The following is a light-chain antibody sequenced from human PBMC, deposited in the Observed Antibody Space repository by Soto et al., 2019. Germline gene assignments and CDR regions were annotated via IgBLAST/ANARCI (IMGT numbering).Light chain of an antibody. CDR1: QAIPSY. CDR2: AVS. V-gene: IGKV1-9*01. CDR3: QQPNSYPPFT. Sequence: DIQLTQSPSFLSASVGDSVTITCRASQAIPSYIAWYQQKPGKAPKLLIYAVSSLHSGVPSRFSGRGFGTQFTLTISSLQPEDFATYYCQQPNSYPPFTFGPGTKVDVK. J-gene: IGKJ3*01.